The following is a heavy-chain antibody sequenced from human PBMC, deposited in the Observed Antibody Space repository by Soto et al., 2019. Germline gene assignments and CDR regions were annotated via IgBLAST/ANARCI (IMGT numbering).Heavy chain of an antibody. V-gene: IGHV3-7*01. CDR2: INQDGSEK. CDR3: SRSLNS. J-gene: IGHJ4*02. CDR1: GFTFSTYW. Sequence: GGSLRLSCAASGFTFSTYWMDWVRQTPGKGLEWVANINQDGSEKNYVDSVKGRFTISRDNAKNSLYLQMSSLTAEDSALYYCSRSLNSWGQRTLVTVSS.